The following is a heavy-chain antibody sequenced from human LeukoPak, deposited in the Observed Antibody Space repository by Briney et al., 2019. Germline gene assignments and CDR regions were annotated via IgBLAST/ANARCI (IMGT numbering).Heavy chain of an antibody. Sequence: GESLKISCKGSGYSFTSYWIGWVRQMPGKGLEWMGIIYPGDSDTRYSPSFQGQVTISADKSISTAYLQWSSLKASDTAMYYCATHYYGSGSYPTGDYWGQGTLVTVSS. CDR1: GYSFTSYW. CDR2: IYPGDSDT. V-gene: IGHV5-51*01. D-gene: IGHD3-10*01. CDR3: ATHYYGSGSYPTGDY. J-gene: IGHJ4*02.